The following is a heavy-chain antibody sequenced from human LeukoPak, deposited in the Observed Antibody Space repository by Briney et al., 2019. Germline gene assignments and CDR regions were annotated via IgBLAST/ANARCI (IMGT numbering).Heavy chain of an antibody. CDR2: ISWDSGSI. J-gene: IGHJ4*02. CDR1: GFTFDDYA. Sequence: PGGSLRLSCAASGFTFDDYAMHRVRQAPGKGLEWVSGISWDSGSIGYADSVKGRFTISRDNAKNSLYLQMNSPRAEDTAVYYCARMVAARTGYFDYWGQGTLVTVSS. D-gene: IGHD2-15*01. V-gene: IGHV3-9*01. CDR3: ARMVAARTGYFDY.